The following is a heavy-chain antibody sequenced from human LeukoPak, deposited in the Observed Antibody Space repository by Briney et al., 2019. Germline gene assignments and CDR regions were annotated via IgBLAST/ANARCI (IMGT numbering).Heavy chain of an antibody. Sequence: SETLSLTCAVYGESFSGYYWSWIRQTPGQGLEWIGEINDSETTNYNPSLKSRATISVDTSKNQFSLKLSSVTAADTAFYYCAREACSGGDCTNFDYWGQGTLSPSPQ. CDR2: INDSETT. CDR3: AREACSGGDCTNFDY. V-gene: IGHV4-34*01. CDR1: GESFSGYY. J-gene: IGHJ4*02. D-gene: IGHD2-21*01.